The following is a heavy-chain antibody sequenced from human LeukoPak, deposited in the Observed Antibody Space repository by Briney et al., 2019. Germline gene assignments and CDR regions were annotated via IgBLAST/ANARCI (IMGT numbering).Heavy chain of an antibody. CDR3: ARETTIPPYYFDY. Sequence: ASVKVSCKASGYTFTSYDITWVRQAPGQGLEWMGWMSPNSGNTGYAQKFQGRVTMTRNTSITTAYMELSSLTSEDTAVYCCARETTIPPYYFDYWGLGSQVTASP. D-gene: IGHD3-9*01. CDR1: GYTFTSYD. CDR2: MSPNSGNT. V-gene: IGHV1-8*01. J-gene: IGHJ4*02.